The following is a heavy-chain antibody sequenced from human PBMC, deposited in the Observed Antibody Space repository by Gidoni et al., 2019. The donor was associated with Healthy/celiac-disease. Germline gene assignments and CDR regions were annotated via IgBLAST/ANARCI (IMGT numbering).Heavy chain of an antibody. CDR2: INAGNGNT. Sequence: QVQLVQSGAEVKKPGASVKVSCKASGYTFTSYAMHWVRQAPGQRLEWMGWINAGNGNTKYSQKFQGRVTITRDTSASTAYMELSSLRSEDTAVYYCARRYCSSTSCSNWFDPWGQGTLVTVSS. CDR1: GYTFTSYA. CDR3: ARRYCSSTSCSNWFDP. D-gene: IGHD2-2*01. V-gene: IGHV1-3*01. J-gene: IGHJ5*02.